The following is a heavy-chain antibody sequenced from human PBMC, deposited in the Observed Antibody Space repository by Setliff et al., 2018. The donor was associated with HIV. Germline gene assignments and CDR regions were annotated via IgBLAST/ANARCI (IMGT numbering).Heavy chain of an antibody. CDR2: SNAGNGNT. D-gene: IGHD2-15*01. V-gene: IGHV1-3*01. CDR1: GYTFTSYA. CDR3: ARALDSSADIEGYFDF. Sequence: ASVKVSCKASGYTFTSYAMHWVRQAPGQRLEWMGWSNAGNGNTKYSQKFQGRVIMTRDTSISTAYMELSRLRSDDTAVYYCARALDSSADIEGYFDFWGQGMLVTVSS. J-gene: IGHJ4*02.